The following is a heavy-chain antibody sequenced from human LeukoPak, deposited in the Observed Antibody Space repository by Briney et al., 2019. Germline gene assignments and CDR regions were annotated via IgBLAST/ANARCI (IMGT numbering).Heavy chain of an antibody. D-gene: IGHD6-13*01. J-gene: IGHJ1*01. Sequence: GGSLRLSCAASGFTFSSYSMNWVRQAPGKGLEWVSYISSSGSTIYYADSVKGRFTISRDNAKNSLYLQMNSLRAEDTAVYYCARSSWYGSEYFQHWGQGTLVTVSS. CDR2: ISSSGSTI. V-gene: IGHV3-48*04. CDR1: GFTFSSYS. CDR3: ARSSWYGSEYFQH.